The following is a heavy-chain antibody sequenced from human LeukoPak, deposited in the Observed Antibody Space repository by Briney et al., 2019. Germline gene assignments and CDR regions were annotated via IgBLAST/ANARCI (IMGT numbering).Heavy chain of an antibody. CDR1: GGSFSGYY. D-gene: IGHD6-13*01. J-gene: IGHJ6*02. CDR3: TTKRLVLYYYYYGMDV. Sequence: PSETLSLTCAVYGGSFSGYYWSWIRQPPGKGLEWIGEINHSGSTNYNPSLKSRVTISVDTSKNQFSLKLSSVTAADTAVYYCTTKRLVLYYYYYGMDVWGQGTTVTVSS. V-gene: IGHV4-34*01. CDR2: INHSGST.